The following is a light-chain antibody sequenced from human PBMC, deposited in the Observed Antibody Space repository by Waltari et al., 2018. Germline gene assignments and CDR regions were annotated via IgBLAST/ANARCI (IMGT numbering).Light chain of an antibody. J-gene: IGKJ1*01. V-gene: IGKV3-15*01. Sequence: VMTQSPATLSLSPGEGVTLSCRASKSVSSSLAWYQQKPGQAPRVLIYAASTRATGVPARFSGSGSGTQFSLTISSLQPEDFATYYCQQHINWPRTFGQGTKVEV. CDR3: QQHINWPRT. CDR1: KSVSSS. CDR2: AAS.